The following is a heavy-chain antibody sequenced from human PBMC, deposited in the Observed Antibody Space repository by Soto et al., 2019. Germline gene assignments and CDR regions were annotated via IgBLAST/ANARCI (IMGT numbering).Heavy chain of an antibody. D-gene: IGHD6-19*01. J-gene: IGHJ4*02. CDR2: IYWDDDK. CDR3: AHIVVAGLGYYFDY. V-gene: IGHV2-5*02. CDR1: GFSLSSTRMA. Sequence: QITLKESGPTLVKPTQTLTLTCTFSGFSLSSTRMAVGWIRQPPGKALEWLALIYWDDDKRYSPFLKSRLTITKDTSKIQVVLTMSNMAPVYTARYYCAHIVVAGLGYYFDYWGQGTLVTVSS.